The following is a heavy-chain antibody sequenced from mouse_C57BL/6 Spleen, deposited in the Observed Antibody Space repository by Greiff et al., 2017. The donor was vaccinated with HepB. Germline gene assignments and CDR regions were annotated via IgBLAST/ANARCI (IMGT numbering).Heavy chain of an antibody. D-gene: IGHD1-1*01. Sequence: EVQLQQSGPELVKPGASVKISCKASGYAFSSSWMNWVKQRPGKGLEWIGEINPSTGGTTYNQKFKAKATLTVDKSSSTAYMQLKSLTSEDSAVYYCATTVVPHWYFDVWGTGTTVTVSS. CDR1: GYAFSSSW. V-gene: IGHV1-42*01. J-gene: IGHJ1*03. CDR3: ATTVVPHWYFDV. CDR2: INPSTGGT.